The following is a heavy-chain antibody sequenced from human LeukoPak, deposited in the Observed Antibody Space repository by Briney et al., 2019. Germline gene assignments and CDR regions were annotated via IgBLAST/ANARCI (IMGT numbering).Heavy chain of an antibody. D-gene: IGHD3-10*01. Sequence: SETLSLTCTVSGGSISSYYWSWFRQPPGKGLEWIGYIYYSGSTNYNPPLKSRVTISVDTSKNQFSLKLSSVTAADTAVYYCARVNTMVRGVLYYFDYWGQGTLVTVSS. J-gene: IGHJ4*02. CDR2: IYYSGST. CDR1: GGSISSYY. V-gene: IGHV4-59*01. CDR3: ARVNTMVRGVLYYFDY.